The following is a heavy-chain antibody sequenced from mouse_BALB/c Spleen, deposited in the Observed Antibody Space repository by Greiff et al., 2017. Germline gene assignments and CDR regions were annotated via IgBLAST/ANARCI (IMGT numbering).Heavy chain of an antibody. D-gene: IGHD2-14*01. Sequence: EVQLKESGAELVKPGASVKLSCTASGFNIKDTYMHWVKQRPEQGLEWIGRIDPANGNTKYDPKFQGKATITADTSSNTAYLQLSSLTSEDTAVYYCARSGYYRYDGYFDVWGAGTTVTVSS. J-gene: IGHJ1*01. V-gene: IGHV14-3*02. CDR3: ARSGYYRYDGYFDV. CDR1: GFNIKDTY. CDR2: IDPANGNT.